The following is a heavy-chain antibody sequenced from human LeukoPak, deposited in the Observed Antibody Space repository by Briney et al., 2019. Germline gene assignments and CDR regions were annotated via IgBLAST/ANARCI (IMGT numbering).Heavy chain of an antibody. CDR3: ARGPGHGVTYYER. CDR2: PNRDRTAT. V-gene: IGHV3-74*01. CDR1: GFTFSSHW. J-gene: IGHJ4*02. Sequence: GGSLRLSCAASGFTFSSHWMYWVRQIPGKGLVWVSRPNRDRTATYYADSVRGRFTVSRDNAKDILFLQMNSLRVEDTAVYYCARGPGHGVTYYERWGQGILVTVSS. D-gene: IGHD1-26*01.